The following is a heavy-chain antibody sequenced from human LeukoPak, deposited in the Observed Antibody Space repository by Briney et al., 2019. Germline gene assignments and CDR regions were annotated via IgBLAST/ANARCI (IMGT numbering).Heavy chain of an antibody. CDR3: ARDIVGATTNYYYMDV. J-gene: IGHJ6*03. D-gene: IGHD1-26*01. CDR1: GYTFTGYY. CDR2: INPNSGGT. V-gene: IGHV1-2*02. Sequence: ASVRGSCKASGYTFTGYYMHWVRQAPGQGLEWMGWINPNSGGTNYAQKFQGRVTMTRDTSISTAYMELSRLRSDDTAVYYCARDIVGATTNYYYMDVWGKGTTVTVSS.